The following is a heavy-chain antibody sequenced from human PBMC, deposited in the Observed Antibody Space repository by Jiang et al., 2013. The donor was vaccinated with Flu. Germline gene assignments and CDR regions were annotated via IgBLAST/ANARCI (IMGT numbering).Heavy chain of an antibody. J-gene: IGHJ3*02. V-gene: IGHV1-24*01. Sequence: SGAEVKKPGASVKVSCKVSGYTLTELSMHWVRQAPGKGLEWMGGFDPEDGETIYAQKFQGRVTMTEDTSTDTAYMELSSLRSEDTAVYYCIGYLQYGYAPPLIDAFDIWAKGQWSPSL. CDR1: GYTLTELS. D-gene: IGHD2-2*01. CDR3: IGYLQYGYAPPLIDAFDI. CDR2: FDPEDGET.